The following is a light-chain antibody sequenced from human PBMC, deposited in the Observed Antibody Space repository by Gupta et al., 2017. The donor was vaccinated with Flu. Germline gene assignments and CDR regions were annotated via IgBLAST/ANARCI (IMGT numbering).Light chain of an antibody. CDR1: STNIGRNT. CDR3: AAWDDRLNGDV. CDR2: SDD. Sequence: QSVLTQPPSASGSPGHRVPISCSGSSTNIGRNTVNWYHQRPGAAPRLLIYSDDQRPSGVPDRFSGSKSGTSASLAISGLQSEDEADYYCAAWDDRLNGDVFGGGPKLTVL. V-gene: IGLV1-44*01. J-gene: IGLJ3*02.